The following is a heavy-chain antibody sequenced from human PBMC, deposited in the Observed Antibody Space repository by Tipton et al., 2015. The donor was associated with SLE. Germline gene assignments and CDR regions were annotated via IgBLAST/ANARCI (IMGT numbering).Heavy chain of an antibody. CDR3: ASGFGGTYGPFDY. Sequence: VQLVQSGAEVKKPGASLKVSRKASGNTLIMYGISWVRQAPGQGLEWMGWISRHNGKTEYTQKLQGRVTMTTDTSTSTSYMELRSLRSDDTAMYYCASGFGGTYGPFDYWGQGILVTVSP. D-gene: IGHD4-17*01. CDR1: GNTLIMYG. V-gene: IGHV1-18*01. J-gene: IGHJ4*01. CDR2: ISRHNGKT.